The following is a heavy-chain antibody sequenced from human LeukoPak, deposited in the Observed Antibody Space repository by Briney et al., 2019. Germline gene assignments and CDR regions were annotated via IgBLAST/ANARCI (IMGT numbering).Heavy chain of an antibody. D-gene: IGHD3-3*01. J-gene: IGHJ6*02. V-gene: IGHV1-2*02. CDR1: GYTFTGYY. Sequence: ASVKVSCKASGYTFTGYYMHWVRQAPGQGLEWMGWINPNSGGTNYAQKLQGRVTMTTDTSTSTAYMELRSLRSDDTAVYYCARVYYDFWSGYYTAYYYYGMDVWGQGTTVTVSS. CDR3: ARVYYDFWSGYYTAYYYYGMDV. CDR2: INPNSGGT.